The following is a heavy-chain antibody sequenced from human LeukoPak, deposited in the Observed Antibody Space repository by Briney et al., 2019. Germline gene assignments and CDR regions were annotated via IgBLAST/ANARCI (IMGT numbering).Heavy chain of an antibody. CDR2: IYYSGST. CDR3: SEGYFEPFDH. Sequence: ETLSLTCTVSGGSISSYYWSWIRQPPGKGLEWIGYIYYSGSTNYNPSLKSRVTISVDTSKNQFSLKLRSVTAADTAVYYCSEGYFEPFDHWGQGTLVVVSS. J-gene: IGHJ5*02. V-gene: IGHV4-59*01. D-gene: IGHD2/OR15-2a*01. CDR1: GGSISSYY.